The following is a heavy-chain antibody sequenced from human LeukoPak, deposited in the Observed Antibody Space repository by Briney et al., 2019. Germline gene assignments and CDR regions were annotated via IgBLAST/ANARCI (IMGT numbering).Heavy chain of an antibody. Sequence: PGRSLRLSCATSGFTFSSYGMHWVRQAPGKGLEWVAVISYDGSNEYYGDSVKGRFTISRDNSKNTLYLQMNSVRGEDRAVYQCAYELGTTTFLDYWGQGTLVTVSS. CDR3: AYELGTTTFLDY. CDR1: GFTFSSYG. D-gene: IGHD2/OR15-2a*01. V-gene: IGHV3-30*18. J-gene: IGHJ4*02. CDR2: ISYDGSNE.